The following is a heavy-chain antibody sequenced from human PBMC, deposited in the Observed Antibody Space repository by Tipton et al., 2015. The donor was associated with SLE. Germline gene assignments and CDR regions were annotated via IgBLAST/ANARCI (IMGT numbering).Heavy chain of an antibody. Sequence: SLRLSCAASGFTFSHYVMYWVRQAPGKGLEWVALISFDGSNKFYADSVKGRFTISRDKSKNTVYLQMNSLRPDDTAVYYCARDFSEGGYDYWGQGTLVTVSS. J-gene: IGHJ4*02. V-gene: IGHV3-30*04. CDR3: ARDFSEGGYDY. D-gene: IGHD2/OR15-2a*01. CDR1: GFTFSHYV. CDR2: ISFDGSNK.